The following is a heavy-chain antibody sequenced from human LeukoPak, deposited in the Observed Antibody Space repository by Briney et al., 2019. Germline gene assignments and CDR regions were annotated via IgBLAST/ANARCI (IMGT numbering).Heavy chain of an antibody. V-gene: IGHV3-21*01. J-gene: IGHJ4*02. CDR2: ISSSSSYI. D-gene: IGHD3-10*01. Sequence: PGGSLRLSCAASGFTFSSYSMNWVRQAPGKGLEWVSSISSSSSYIYYADSVKGRFTISRDNAKNSLYLQMNSLRAEDTAVYYCARGYGSGSYYNPWIFDYWGQGTLVTVSS. CDR3: ARGYGSGSYYNPWIFDY. CDR1: GFTFSSYS.